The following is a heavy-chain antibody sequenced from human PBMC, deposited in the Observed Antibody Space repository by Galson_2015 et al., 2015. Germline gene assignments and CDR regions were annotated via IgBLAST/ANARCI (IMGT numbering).Heavy chain of an antibody. Sequence: SLRLSCAASGFTFSSYRMNWVRQAPGKGLEWVSSISSSSSYIYYADSVKGRFTISRDNAKNSLYLQMNSLRAEDTAVYYCARDHLLWFGELLYRYYYYGMDVWGQGTTVTVSS. CDR2: ISSSSSYI. D-gene: IGHD3-10*01. V-gene: IGHV3-21*01. CDR3: ARDHLLWFGELLYRYYYYGMDV. CDR1: GFTFSSYR. J-gene: IGHJ6*02.